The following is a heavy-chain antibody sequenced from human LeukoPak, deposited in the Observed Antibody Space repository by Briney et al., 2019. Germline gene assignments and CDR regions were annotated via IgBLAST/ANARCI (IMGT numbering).Heavy chain of an antibody. J-gene: IGHJ5*02. CDR2: MNPNSGNT. CDR1: GYTFTGYY. Sequence: ASVKVSCKASGYTFTGYYMHWVRQATGQGLEWMGWMNPNSGNTGYAQKFQGRVTMTRNTSISTAYMELSSLRSEDTAVYYCARGRKKGHREYWFDPWGQGTLVTVSS. D-gene: IGHD3-10*01. CDR3: ARGRKKGHREYWFDP. V-gene: IGHV1-8*02.